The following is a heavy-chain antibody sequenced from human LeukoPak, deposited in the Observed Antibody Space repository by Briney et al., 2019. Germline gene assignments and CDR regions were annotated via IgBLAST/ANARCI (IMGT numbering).Heavy chain of an antibody. CDR2: ISFDGSNK. CDR1: GFTFSSYA. Sequence: GRSLRLSCAASGFTFSSYAMHWVRQAPGKGLEWVAVISFDGSNKYYADSVKGRFTISRDNSKNTLYLQMNSLRAEDTAVYYCARDQGAIAARPSGPSYWGQGTLVTVSS. J-gene: IGHJ4*02. D-gene: IGHD6-6*01. V-gene: IGHV3-30-3*01. CDR3: ARDQGAIAARPSGPSY.